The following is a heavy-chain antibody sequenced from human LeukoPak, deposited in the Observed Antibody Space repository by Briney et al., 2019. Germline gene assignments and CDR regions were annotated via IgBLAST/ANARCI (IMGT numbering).Heavy chain of an antibody. Sequence: GASVKVSCKASGYTFTKYGISWVRQAPGQGLEWMGWISAYNGNTNYAQKLQGRVTMTTDTSTSTAYMELRSLRSDDTAVHYCAREEPTFGSGSYSSYWGQGTLVTVSS. CDR2: ISAYNGNT. CDR1: GYTFTKYG. CDR3: AREEPTFGSGSYSSY. D-gene: IGHD3-10*01. V-gene: IGHV1-18*01. J-gene: IGHJ4*02.